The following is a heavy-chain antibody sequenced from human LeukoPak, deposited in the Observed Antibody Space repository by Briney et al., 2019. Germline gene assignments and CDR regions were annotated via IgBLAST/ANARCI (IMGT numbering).Heavy chain of an antibody. Sequence: SETLSLTCTVSGGSISTYYWSWIRQPPGEGLEWIGYIYYSGTTNYNPSLKSRVTISVDTSKNQFSLKLSSVTAADTAVYYCARLRYSSGQDYWGQGTLVTVSS. D-gene: IGHD6-19*01. CDR2: IYYSGTT. V-gene: IGHV4-59*01. CDR1: GGSISTYY. J-gene: IGHJ4*02. CDR3: ARLRYSSGQDY.